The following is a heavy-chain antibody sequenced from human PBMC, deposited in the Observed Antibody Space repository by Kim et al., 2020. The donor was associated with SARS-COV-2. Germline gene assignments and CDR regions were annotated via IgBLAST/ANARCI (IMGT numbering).Heavy chain of an antibody. J-gene: IGHJ3*02. V-gene: IGHV3-13*04. Sequence: GGSLRLSCAASGFTFSSYDMHWVRQATGKGLEWVSGIGTAGDTYYPGSVKGRFTISRENAKNSLYLQMNSLRAGDTAVYYCARGHSSCYDAFDIWGQGTMVTVSS. CDR3: ARGHSSCYDAFDI. CDR2: IGTAGDT. CDR1: GFTFSSYD. D-gene: IGHD3-22*01.